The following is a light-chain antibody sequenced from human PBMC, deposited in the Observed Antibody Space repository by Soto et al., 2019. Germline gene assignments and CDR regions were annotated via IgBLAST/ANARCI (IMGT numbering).Light chain of an antibody. CDR3: QHFNSYSEA. V-gene: IGKV1-5*03. J-gene: IGKJ1*01. CDR2: KAA. Sequence: DIQMTQSPSTRSASVGDRVTITCRSSQRISSGLAWYQRKPGKAPKLLXYKAANLESGVPSRFSGSGSGTEFTLTISSLQADEFATYYCQHFNSYSEAFGQGTTVDIK. CDR1: QRISSG.